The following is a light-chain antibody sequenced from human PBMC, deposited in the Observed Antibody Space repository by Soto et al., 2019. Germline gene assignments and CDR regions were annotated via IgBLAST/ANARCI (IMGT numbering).Light chain of an antibody. V-gene: IGLV1-44*01. Sequence: QSVLTQPPSASGTPGQRVTISCSGSGSNLRGNTVNWYQHLPGTAPKLLIYANTQRPSGVPDRFSGSKSGTSASLAISGLQSDDEADYYCAAWDDSLNGGVFGGGTQLTVL. CDR1: GSNLRGNT. CDR2: ANT. CDR3: AAWDDSLNGGV. J-gene: IGLJ3*02.